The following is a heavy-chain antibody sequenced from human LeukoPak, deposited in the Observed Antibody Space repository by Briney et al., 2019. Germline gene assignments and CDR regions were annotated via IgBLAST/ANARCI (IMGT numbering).Heavy chain of an antibody. J-gene: IGHJ5*02. Sequence: SETLSLTCAVYGGSFSGYYWSWIRQPPGKGLGWIGEINHSGSTNYNPSLKSRVTISVDTSKNQFSLKLSSVTAADTAVYYCARRSRPNWFDPWGQGTLVTASS. V-gene: IGHV4-34*01. CDR1: GGSFSGYY. CDR3: ARRSRPNWFDP. CDR2: INHSGST. D-gene: IGHD2-15*01.